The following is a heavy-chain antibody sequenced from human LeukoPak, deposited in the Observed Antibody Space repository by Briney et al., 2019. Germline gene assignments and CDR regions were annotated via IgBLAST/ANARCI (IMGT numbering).Heavy chain of an antibody. CDR1: GDSVSSNSAT. CDR3: ARGRYCSGGSCYYGLDV. Sequence: SQTLSLTCAISGDSVSSNSATWSWIRQSPSRGLEWLGRTYYRSKWFNDYAVSVKSRITIKPDTSENQFSLQLNSVTPEGTAVYYCARGRYCSGGSCYYGLDVWGQGTTVTVS. V-gene: IGHV6-1*01. J-gene: IGHJ6*02. CDR2: TYYRSKWFN. D-gene: IGHD2-15*01.